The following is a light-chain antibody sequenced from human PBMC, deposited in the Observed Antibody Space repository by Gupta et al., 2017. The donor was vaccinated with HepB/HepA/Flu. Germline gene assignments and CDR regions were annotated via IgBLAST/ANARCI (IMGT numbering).Light chain of an antibody. CDR1: QSVRSTY. J-gene: IGKJ2*01. Sequence: EIVLTQSPGTLSLSPGERATLSCRASQSVRSTYLAWYQQKPGQAPRLLIYGASSRATGIPDRFSGSGSGTDFTLPISRLEPEDFAVYYCQQYGSSPLYIFGQGTKLEIK. CDR2: GAS. V-gene: IGKV3-20*01. CDR3: QQYGSSPLYI.